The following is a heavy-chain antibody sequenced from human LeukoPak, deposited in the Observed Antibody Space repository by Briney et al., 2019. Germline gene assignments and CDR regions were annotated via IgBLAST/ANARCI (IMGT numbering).Heavy chain of an antibody. J-gene: IGHJ6*03. CDR1: GGSFSGYY. CDR2: INHSGST. Sequence: SETLSLTCAVYGGSFSGYYWSWIRQPPGKGLEWIGEINHSGSTNYNPSLKSRVTISVDTSKNQFSLKLSSVTAADTAVYYCARVGKIVAVPAAKSPRMDVWGKGTTVTVSS. V-gene: IGHV4-34*01. D-gene: IGHD2-2*01. CDR3: ARVGKIVAVPAAKSPRMDV.